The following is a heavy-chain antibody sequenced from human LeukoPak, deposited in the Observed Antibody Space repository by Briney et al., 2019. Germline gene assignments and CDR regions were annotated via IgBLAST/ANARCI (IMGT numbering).Heavy chain of an antibody. J-gene: IGHJ4*02. CDR3: AAFPRSSIRGVTMEPIDY. CDR2: ISGSGDTT. CDR1: GFTFSSYA. D-gene: IGHD3-10*01. V-gene: IGHV3-23*01. Sequence: GGSLRLSCAASGFTFSSYAMSWVRQAPGKGLEWVSAISGSGDTTYYTDSVKGRFTISRDYSKNTLHLQMNSLRVEDTAVYYCAAFPRSSIRGVTMEPIDYWGLGTLVTVSS.